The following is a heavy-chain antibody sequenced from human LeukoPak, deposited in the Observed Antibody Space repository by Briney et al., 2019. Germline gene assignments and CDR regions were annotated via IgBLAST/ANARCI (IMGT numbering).Heavy chain of an antibody. CDR2: IYSSGTT. Sequence: PSETLSLTCTVSGGSISSYYWSWIRQPAGKGLEWLGLIYSSGTTNYNPSLKSRVTMSLDTSKSQFSLRLTSVTAADTAVYYCASGESDYLGYYGMDVWGKGTTVTVSS. V-gene: IGHV4-4*07. D-gene: IGHD4-17*01. CDR3: ASGESDYLGYYGMDV. CDR1: GGSISSYY. J-gene: IGHJ6*04.